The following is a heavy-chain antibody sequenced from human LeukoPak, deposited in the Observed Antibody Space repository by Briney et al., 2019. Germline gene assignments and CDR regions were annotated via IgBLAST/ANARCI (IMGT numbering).Heavy chain of an antibody. Sequence: GGSLRLSCAASGFTFSSYGMHWVRQAPGKGLEWVAFIRYDGSNKYYADSVKGRFTISRDNSKNTLYLQMNSLRAEDTAVYYCAKDKPPVTAVAATGGGYWGQGTLVTVSS. CDR1: GFTFSSYG. D-gene: IGHD2-15*01. CDR2: IRYDGSNK. J-gene: IGHJ4*02. V-gene: IGHV3-30*02. CDR3: AKDKPPVTAVAATGGGY.